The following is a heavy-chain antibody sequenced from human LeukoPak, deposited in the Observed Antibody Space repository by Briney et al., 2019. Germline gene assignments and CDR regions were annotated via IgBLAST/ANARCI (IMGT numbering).Heavy chain of an antibody. D-gene: IGHD4-17*01. J-gene: IGHJ4*02. Sequence: GGSLRLFCAASGFIFDDYGMNWVRQAPGKGLEWVSGLNWNGGSTVYADSVKGRFTISRDNAKNSLYLQMNSLRAEDTALYYCARAAHYGDYALVKYYFDYWGQGTLVTVSA. CDR1: GFIFDDYG. V-gene: IGHV3-20*04. CDR3: ARAAHYGDYALVKYYFDY. CDR2: LNWNGGST.